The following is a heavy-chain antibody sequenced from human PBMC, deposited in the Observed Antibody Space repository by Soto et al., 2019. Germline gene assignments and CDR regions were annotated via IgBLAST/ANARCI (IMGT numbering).Heavy chain of an antibody. Sequence: QVQLQESGPGLVKPSQTLSLTCTVSGGSISSGGYYWGWIRQHPGKALEWIGYIYYRGSTYYKPSLKSRVTMSIGTSKIQFPRTLICVTAADTAVYYCARSVFPWGQGTLVTVSS. CDR2: IYYRGST. CDR3: ARSVFP. CDR1: GGSISSGGYY. J-gene: IGHJ5*02. V-gene: IGHV4-31*03.